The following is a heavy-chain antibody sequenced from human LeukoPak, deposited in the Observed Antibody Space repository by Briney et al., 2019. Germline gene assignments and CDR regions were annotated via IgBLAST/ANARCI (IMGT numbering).Heavy chain of an antibody. J-gene: IGHJ4*02. CDR1: GVSFSSYA. CDR2: IRFVGGNE. Sequence: GRSLRVSCEASGVSFSSYAMNWVRQAPGQGLEWVGVIRFVGGNENYADTLKGRFTISRDNSKNMLYLQMNSLRVENTALYYCASHGGLWGQGTLVTVSS. V-gene: IGHV3-33*01. CDR3: ASHGGL. D-gene: IGHD5-12*01.